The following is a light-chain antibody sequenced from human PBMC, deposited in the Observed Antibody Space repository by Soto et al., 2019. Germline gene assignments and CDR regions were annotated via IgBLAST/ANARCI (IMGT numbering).Light chain of an antibody. J-gene: IGKJ1*01. CDR2: GIS. CDR1: HTISSSY. CDR3: QQYVTSSPRT. Sequence: EIVLTQSPASLSLSPGGRATVSCRSSHTISSSYLAWYQQKPGQAPRLLMYGISRRATGIPDRFSGSGSGTDFTLTITRLEPEDFAVYYCQQYVTSSPRTFGQGTKVDIK. V-gene: IGKV3-20*01.